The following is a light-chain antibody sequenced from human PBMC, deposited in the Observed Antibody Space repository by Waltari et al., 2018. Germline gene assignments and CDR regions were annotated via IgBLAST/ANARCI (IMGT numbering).Light chain of an antibody. V-gene: IGKV1-39*01. J-gene: IGKJ2*01. CDR1: QSITSY. CDR3: QQSFSTPNT. CDR2: DAS. Sequence: DIQMTQSPSPLSASVGDRVTITCRASQSITSYLNWYQRKPGTAPNLLIYDASSLQSGVPSRFSGSGSGTDFTLTISSLQPEDFATYYCQQSFSTPNTFGQGTKLEIK.